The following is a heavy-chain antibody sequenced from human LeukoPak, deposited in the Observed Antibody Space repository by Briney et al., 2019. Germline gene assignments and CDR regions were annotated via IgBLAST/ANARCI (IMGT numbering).Heavy chain of an antibody. J-gene: IGHJ4*02. D-gene: IGHD3-16*02. CDR2: IYPGDSDT. CDR1: GYSFTSYW. V-gene: IGHV5-51*01. CDR3: ARHRGVYDYVWGSYRYWELDY. Sequence: GESLKISCKGSGYSFTSYWIGWVRQMPGKGLEWMGIIYPGDSDTRYSPSFQGQVTISVDKSISTAYLQWSSLKASDTAMYYCARHRGVYDYVWGSYRYWELDYWGQGTLVTVSS.